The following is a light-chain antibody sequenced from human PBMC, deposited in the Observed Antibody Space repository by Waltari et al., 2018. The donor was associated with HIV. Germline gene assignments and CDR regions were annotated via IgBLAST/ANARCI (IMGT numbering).Light chain of an antibody. CDR2: DTS. V-gene: IGKV3-11*01. Sequence: EIVLTQSPDTLSLSPGERATLSCRASQNVNNDLAWYQQRPGQPPRLLIFDTSSRATGIPARFSGSGSGTDSILTISSLEPEDFAVYYCQRRTNGITFGQGTRLEIK. CDR3: QRRTNGIT. J-gene: IGKJ5*01. CDR1: QNVNND.